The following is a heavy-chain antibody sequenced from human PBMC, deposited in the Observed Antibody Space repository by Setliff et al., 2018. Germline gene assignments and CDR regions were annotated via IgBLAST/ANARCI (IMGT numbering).Heavy chain of an antibody. J-gene: IGHJ4*02. CDR3: ARGTWIQLSALALFDY. V-gene: IGHV4-61*09. CDR1: NDSISSRHYY. CDR2: IYTSWST. Sequence: SETLSLTCTVSNDSISSRHYYWSWIRQPAGKGLEWLGQIYTSWSTNYNPSLKGRATLSIDASKNQFSLKLNSVTAADTAVYYCARGTWIQLSALALFDYWGQGTLVTVSS. D-gene: IGHD5-18*01.